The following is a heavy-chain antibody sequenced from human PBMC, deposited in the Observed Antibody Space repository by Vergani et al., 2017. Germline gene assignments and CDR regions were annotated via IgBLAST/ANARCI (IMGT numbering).Heavy chain of an antibody. D-gene: IGHD7-27*01. CDR3: AKKVFSSLGDAFDI. CDR1: GFTFSSYG. CDR2: IRYDGSNK. V-gene: IGHV3-30*02. J-gene: IGHJ3*02. Sequence: QVQLVESGGGVVQPGGSLRLSCAASGFTFSSYGMHWVRQAPGKGLEWVAFIRYDGSNKYYADFVKGRFTISRDNSKNTLYLQMNSLRAEDTAVYYCAKKVFSSLGDAFDIWGQGTMVTVSS.